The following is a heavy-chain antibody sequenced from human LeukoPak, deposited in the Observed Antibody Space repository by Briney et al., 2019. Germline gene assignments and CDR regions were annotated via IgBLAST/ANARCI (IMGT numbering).Heavy chain of an antibody. CDR3: AKGYMSTALFDY. D-gene: IGHD4-17*01. V-gene: IGHV3-23*01. J-gene: IGHJ4*02. Sequence: SGGSLRLSCAASGFTFSSYAMSWVSQAPGKGLEWVSSISGSGGSTYYADSVKGRFTISRDNSKNTLYLQMNSLRTEDTAVYYCAKGYMSTALFDYWGQGTLVTVSS. CDR1: GFTFSSYA. CDR2: ISGSGGST.